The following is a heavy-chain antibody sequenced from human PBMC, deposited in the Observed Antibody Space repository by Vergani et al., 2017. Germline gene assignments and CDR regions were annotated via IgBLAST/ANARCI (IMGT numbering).Heavy chain of an antibody. Sequence: EVQLLESGGGLVQPGGSLRLSCAASGFTFSSYAMSWVRQSSGKGLEWVSTIGTRLDTFYPDSVRGRFIVSRENDKNSLFLQMNSLRPDDTAVYFCVRHEVGRLDPSDNWGQGTLVTVSS. J-gene: IGHJ4*02. CDR1: GFTFSSYA. CDR3: VRHEVGRLDPSDN. D-gene: IGHD1-1*01. CDR2: IGTRLDT. V-gene: IGHV3-13*01.